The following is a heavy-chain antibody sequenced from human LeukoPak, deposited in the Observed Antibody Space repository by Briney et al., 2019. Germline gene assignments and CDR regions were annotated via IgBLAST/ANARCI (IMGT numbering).Heavy chain of an antibody. Sequence: GASVKVSCKASGYTFSGYYMHWVRQAPGQGLEWMGWINPNSGGTNYAQKFQGRVTMTRDTSISTAYMELSRLRSDDTAVYSCARGSYSSGYYDIWGQGTMVTVSS. J-gene: IGHJ3*02. CDR3: ARGSYSSGYYDI. CDR1: GYTFSGYY. CDR2: INPNSGGT. V-gene: IGHV1-2*02. D-gene: IGHD6-19*01.